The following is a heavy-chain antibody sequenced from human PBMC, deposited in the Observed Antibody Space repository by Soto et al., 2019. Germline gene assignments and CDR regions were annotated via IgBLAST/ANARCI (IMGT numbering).Heavy chain of an antibody. D-gene: IGHD6-13*01. Sequence: ASVKVSCKASGYTFTSYGISWVRQAPGQGLEWMGWISAYNGNTNYAQKLQGRVTMTTDTSTSTAYIELRSLRSDDTAVYYCARANRDPYSSSWYGLIALYGMDVWGQGTTVTVSS. CDR1: GYTFTSYG. CDR3: ARANRDPYSSSWYGLIALYGMDV. J-gene: IGHJ6*02. V-gene: IGHV1-18*01. CDR2: ISAYNGNT.